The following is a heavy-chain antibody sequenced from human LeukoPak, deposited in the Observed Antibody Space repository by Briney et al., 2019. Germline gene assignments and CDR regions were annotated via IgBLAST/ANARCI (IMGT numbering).Heavy chain of an antibody. D-gene: IGHD2-15*01. V-gene: IGHV3-7*01. CDR3: ARAIALAGSF. Sequence: GGALRLSCAASGFTLSKHWMTWVRQAPGEGLEWAANINQDGSKKYFVDSVKGRFTISRDNAKNSLYLQMNSLRAEDTAVYYCARAIALAGSFWGQGTLVTVSS. CDR2: INQDGSKK. J-gene: IGHJ4*02. CDR1: GFTLSKHW.